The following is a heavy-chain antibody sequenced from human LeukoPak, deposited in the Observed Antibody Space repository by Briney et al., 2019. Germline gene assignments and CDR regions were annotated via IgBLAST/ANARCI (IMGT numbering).Heavy chain of an antibody. J-gene: IGHJ4*02. D-gene: IGHD2-21*02. Sequence: PGGSLRRSCAASGFTFSSYWMCWVRQDPGKGLAWVSCIKTDGSITAYAGSVKGRFTISRDNAKNTLYLQMNSLRADDTAVYYCARDGDAPMTDFDYWGQGTLVTVSS. CDR3: ARDGDAPMTDFDY. CDR2: IKTDGSIT. V-gene: IGHV3-74*01. CDR1: GFTFSSYW.